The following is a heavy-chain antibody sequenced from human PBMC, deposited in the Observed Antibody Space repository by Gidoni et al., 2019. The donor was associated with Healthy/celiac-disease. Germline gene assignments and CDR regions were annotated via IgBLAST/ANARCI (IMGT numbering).Heavy chain of an antibody. J-gene: IGHJ4*02. CDR2: IKQDGSEK. Sequence: EVQLVASGGGLVQPGGSLRLSCAASGFTFSSYWMSWVRQAPGKGLEWVANIKQDGSEKYYVDSVKGRFTISRDNAKNSLYLQMNSLRAEDTAVYYCARRTGYLAPNYFDYWGQGTLVTVSS. CDR1: GFTFSSYW. D-gene: IGHD2-15*01. V-gene: IGHV3-7*03. CDR3: ARRTGYLAPNYFDY.